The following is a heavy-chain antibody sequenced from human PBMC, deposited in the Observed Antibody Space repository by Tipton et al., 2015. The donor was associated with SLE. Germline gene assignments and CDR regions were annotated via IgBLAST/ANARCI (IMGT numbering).Heavy chain of an antibody. CDR3: ARDSTMTSVGISDFQH. V-gene: IGHV1-3*01. D-gene: IGHD4-17*01. CDR2: INADNGNT. Sequence: QSGPEVKKPGTSVKVSCKPSGYAFINYGIHWLRQAPGQRLEWMGWINADNGNTRSSQTFQVRVNITRDTSARTAYMEMSSLRSEDRALYYCARDSTMTSVGISDFQHWGQGSLVTVSS. J-gene: IGHJ1*01. CDR1: GYAFINYG.